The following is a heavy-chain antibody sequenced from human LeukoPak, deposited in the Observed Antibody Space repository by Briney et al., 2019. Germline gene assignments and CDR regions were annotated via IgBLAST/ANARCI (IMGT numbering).Heavy chain of an antibody. V-gene: IGHV1-69*05. CDR1: GGTFSSYA. CDR2: IIPIFGTA. D-gene: IGHD3-10*01. J-gene: IGHJ6*03. CDR3: ARDYRIFGSGSYYSPDYYYYYYYMDV. Sequence: SVKDSCKPSGGTFSSYAISWVRQAPGQGLEWMGRIIPIFGTANYAQNFQGSVTITTDEPTSTAYMELSSLRSEDTDVYYCARDYRIFGSGSYYSPDYYYYYYYMDVWGKGTTVTVSS.